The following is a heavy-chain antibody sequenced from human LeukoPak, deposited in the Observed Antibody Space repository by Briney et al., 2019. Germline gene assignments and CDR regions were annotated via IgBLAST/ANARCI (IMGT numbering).Heavy chain of an antibody. CDR2: IYSGGSI. V-gene: IGHV3-66*01. Sequence: PGGSLRLSCAASGFTVSSNYMSWVRKAPGKGLEWVSVIYSGGSIYYADSVKGRFTISRDSSKNTLYLQMNSLRAEDTAVYYCATEYGSGRTGGFYYYGMDVWGQGTTVSVSS. D-gene: IGHD3-10*01. CDR3: ATEYGSGRTGGFYYYGMDV. J-gene: IGHJ6*02. CDR1: GFTVSSNY.